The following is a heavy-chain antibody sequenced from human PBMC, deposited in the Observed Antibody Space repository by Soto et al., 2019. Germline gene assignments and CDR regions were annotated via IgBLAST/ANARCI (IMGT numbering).Heavy chain of an antibody. CDR2: ISYDGSNQ. J-gene: IGHJ4*02. CDR1: GVTFYIYG. D-gene: IGHD6-19*01. CDR3: AKDQASGQGCFDS. Sequence: HAGCIGISWVSSGVTFYIYGMHWVRRAPDKGLEWVALISYDGSNQYYADSVKGRFTISRDNSKNTLFLQMNSLRADDTAVYYCAKDQASGQGCFDSWGQGPFVSVSS. V-gene: IGHV3-30*18.